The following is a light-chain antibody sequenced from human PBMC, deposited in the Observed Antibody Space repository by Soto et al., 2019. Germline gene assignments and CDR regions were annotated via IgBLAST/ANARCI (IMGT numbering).Light chain of an antibody. CDR2: GAS. J-gene: IGKJ1*01. Sequence: EIVMTQSPATLSVSPGERATLSCRASQTISSNLAWYQQMPGQVPRLLIYGASTRATGVPARFSGSGSGTEFTLTISSLQSEDFAVYYCQQYYNWPPWTFGQGTKVEIK. V-gene: IGKV3-15*01. CDR3: QQYYNWPPWT. CDR1: QTISSN.